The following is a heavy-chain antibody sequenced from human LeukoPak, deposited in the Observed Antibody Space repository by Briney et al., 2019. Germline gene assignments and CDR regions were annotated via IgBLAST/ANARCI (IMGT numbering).Heavy chain of an antibody. Sequence: PSETLSLTCTVSGGSISSSIYYWGWIRQPPGKGLEWIGSIYYSGSTYYNPSLKSRITISVDTSKNQFSLKLSSVTAADTAVYYCEREGGGNSETWFDPWGQGTLVTVSS. CDR3: EREGGGNSETWFDP. V-gene: IGHV4-39*02. CDR1: GGSISSSIYY. J-gene: IGHJ5*02. D-gene: IGHD4-23*01. CDR2: IYYSGST.